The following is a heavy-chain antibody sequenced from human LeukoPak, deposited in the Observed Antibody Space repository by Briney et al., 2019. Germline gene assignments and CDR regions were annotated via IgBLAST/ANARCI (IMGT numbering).Heavy chain of an antibody. V-gene: IGHV4-39*07. CDR1: GDSFSSPSLP. D-gene: IGHD6-13*01. CDR2: IYNSGSI. CDR3: ARVLTAAGHDY. J-gene: IGHJ4*02. Sequence: SETLSLTCTVSGDSFSSPSLPGAWIRQPPGKGLEWIGNIYNSGSIYTNPSLKSRVDISIDTSKNQFSLKLRSVPAADTAVYYCARVLTAAGHDYWGQGTLVTVSS.